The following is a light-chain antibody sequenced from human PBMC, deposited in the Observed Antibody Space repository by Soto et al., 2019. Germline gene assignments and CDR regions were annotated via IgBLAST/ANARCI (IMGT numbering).Light chain of an antibody. CDR1: QSVSSSY. CDR2: GAS. V-gene: IGKV3-20*01. CDR3: QQYDSSLT. J-gene: IGKJ4*02. Sequence: EIVLTQSPGTLSLSPGERATLSCRASQSVSSSYLAWYQQKPGQAPRLLIYGASSRATGISDRFSGSGSGTDFTLTISRREPEDFAVYYCQQYDSSLTFGGGTKVEIK.